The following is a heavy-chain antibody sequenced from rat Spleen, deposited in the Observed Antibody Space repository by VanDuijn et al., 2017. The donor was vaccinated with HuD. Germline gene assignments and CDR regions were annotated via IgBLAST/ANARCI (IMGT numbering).Heavy chain of an antibody. V-gene: IGHV5-25*01. CDR3: ASLTARVPFDY. CDR1: GFILSDYY. J-gene: IGHJ2*01. Sequence: EVQLEESGGGLVQPGRSLKLSCVASGFILSDYYMAWVRQAPTKGLEWVASISTGGGNTYYRDSVKGRFTISRDNAKSTLYRQMDSLRTEDTATYSGASLTARVPFDYWGQGVMVTVSS. CDR2: ISTGGGNT. D-gene: IGHD1-4*01.